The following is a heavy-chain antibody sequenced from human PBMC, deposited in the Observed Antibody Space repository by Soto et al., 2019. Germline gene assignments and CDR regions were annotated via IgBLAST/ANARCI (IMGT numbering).Heavy chain of an antibody. Sequence: SETLSLTCAVYGGSFSGYCWSWIRQPPGKGLEWIGEINHSGSTNYNPSLKSRVTISVDTSKNQFSLKLSSVTAADTAVYYCARGLRPKTYSSSGYWFDPWGQGTLVTVSS. J-gene: IGHJ5*02. V-gene: IGHV4-34*01. D-gene: IGHD6-6*01. CDR2: INHSGST. CDR1: GGSFSGYC. CDR3: ARGLRPKTYSSSGYWFDP.